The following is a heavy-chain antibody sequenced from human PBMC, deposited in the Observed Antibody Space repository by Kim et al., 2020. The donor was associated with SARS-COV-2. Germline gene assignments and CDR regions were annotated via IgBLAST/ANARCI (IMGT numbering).Heavy chain of an antibody. J-gene: IGHJ4*02. CDR3: AKDLLYVPGRGYFDS. V-gene: IGHV3-23*01. D-gene: IGHD3-10*01. Sequence: ADDVRGRFTISRDNSKNILFLQMDSLRVDDTAVYYCAKDLLYVPGRGYFDSWGQGVLVTVSS.